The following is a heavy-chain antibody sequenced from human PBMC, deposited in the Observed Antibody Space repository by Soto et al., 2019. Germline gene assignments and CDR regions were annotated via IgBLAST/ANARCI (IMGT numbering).Heavy chain of an antibody. V-gene: IGHV4-34*01. J-gene: IGHJ6*03. CDR2: INHSGST. Sequence: PSETLSVTCAVYGGSFSGYYWSWIRQPPGKGLEWIGEINHSGSTNYNPSLKSRVTISVDTSKNQFSLELSSVTAADTAVYYCARGPKCGYCSGGSCYARGATCYYYMDVWGKGTTVTVSS. CDR3: ARGPKCGYCSGGSCYARGATCYYYMDV. D-gene: IGHD2-15*01. CDR1: GGSFSGYY.